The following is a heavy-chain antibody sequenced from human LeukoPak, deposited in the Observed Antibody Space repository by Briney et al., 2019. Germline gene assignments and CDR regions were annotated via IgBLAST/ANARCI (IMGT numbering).Heavy chain of an antibody. Sequence: GGSLTLSCVASGFTFSTFWMAWVRQAPGQGLEWVANMKQDGSAKHYVDSVKGRFTISRDNAKNSLYLQMNSLRAEDTAVYYWARDGDGTLAYGGKGTLVTVSS. CDR1: GFTFSTFW. D-gene: IGHD1-1*01. V-gene: IGHV3-7*01. J-gene: IGHJ4*02. CDR3: ARDGDGTLAY. CDR2: MKQDGSAK.